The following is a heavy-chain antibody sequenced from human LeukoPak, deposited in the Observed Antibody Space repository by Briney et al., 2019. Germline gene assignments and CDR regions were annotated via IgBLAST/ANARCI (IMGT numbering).Heavy chain of an antibody. J-gene: IGHJ4*02. Sequence: GGSLRLSCAASGFTFSSYAMSWVRQAPGKGLEWVSAISGSGGSTYYADSVKGRFTISRDNSKNTLYLQMNSLRAEDTAVYYCAKANVHTAMVLVRLIRYYFDYWGQGTLVTVSS. D-gene: IGHD5-18*01. CDR1: GFTFSSYA. V-gene: IGHV3-23*01. CDR3: AKANVHTAMVLVRLIRYYFDY. CDR2: ISGSGGST.